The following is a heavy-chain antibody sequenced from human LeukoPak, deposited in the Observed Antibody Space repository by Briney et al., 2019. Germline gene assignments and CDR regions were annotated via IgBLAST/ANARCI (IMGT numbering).Heavy chain of an antibody. CDR2: INHSGST. V-gene: IGHV4-34*01. J-gene: IGHJ4*02. CDR3: ASRYSSGWRAIDY. Sequence: SETLSLTCAVDGGSFSGYYWSWIRQPPGKGLEWIGEINHSGSTNYNPSLKSRVTISVDTSKNQFSLKLSSVTAADTAVYYCASRYSSGWRAIDYWGQGTLVTVSS. CDR1: GGSFSGYY. D-gene: IGHD6-19*01.